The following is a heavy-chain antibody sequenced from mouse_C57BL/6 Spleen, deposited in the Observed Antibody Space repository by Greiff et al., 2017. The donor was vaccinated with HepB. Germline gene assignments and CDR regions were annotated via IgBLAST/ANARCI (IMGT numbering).Heavy chain of an antibody. CDR3: ARGGYYGSSYGYFDV. CDR2: IHPNSGST. CDR1: GYTFTSYW. D-gene: IGHD1-1*01. V-gene: IGHV1-64*01. Sequence: QVQLQQPGAELVKPGASVKLSCKASGYTFTSYWMHWVKQRPGQGLEWIGMIHPNSGSTNYNEKFKSKATLTVDKSSITAYMQLISLTSEDSAVYYCARGGYYGSSYGYFDVWGTGTTVTVSS. J-gene: IGHJ1*03.